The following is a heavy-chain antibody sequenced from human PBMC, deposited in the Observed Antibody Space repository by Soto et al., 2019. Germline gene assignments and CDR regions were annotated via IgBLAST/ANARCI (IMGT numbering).Heavy chain of an antibody. V-gene: IGHV3-23*01. D-gene: IGHD2-21*02. CDR1: RFTFSSYA. J-gene: IGHJ6*02. CDR2: ISGGGGST. Sequence: PVGSLRLSCADSRFTFSSYAMTWVRQAPGKGLEWISAISGGGGSTYYADSVKGRFTISRDNSKNTLYLQMTSLRADDTAVYYCAKGRGDAYYYGMDVWGQGTTVTVSS. CDR3: AKGRGDAYYYGMDV.